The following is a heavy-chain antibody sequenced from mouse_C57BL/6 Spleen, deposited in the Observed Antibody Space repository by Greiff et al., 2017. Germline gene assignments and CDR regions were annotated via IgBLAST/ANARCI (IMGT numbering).Heavy chain of an antibody. CDR2: INPGSGGT. V-gene: IGHV1-54*01. CDR1: GYAFTNYL. CDR3: ARNSYFCYAMDY. D-gene: IGHD2-12*01. J-gene: IGHJ4*01. Sequence: VQLQESGAELVRPGTSVKVSCKASGYAFTNYLIEWVKQRPGQGLEWIGAINPGSGGTNYNEKLKGKATLTADKSSSTAYMQLSSLTSEDSAVYFCARNSYFCYAMDYWGQGTSVTVSS.